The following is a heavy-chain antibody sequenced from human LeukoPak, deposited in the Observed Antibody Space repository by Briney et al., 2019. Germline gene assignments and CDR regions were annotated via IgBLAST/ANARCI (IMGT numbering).Heavy chain of an antibody. Sequence: SETLSLTCTVSGGSISSYYWSWIRQPPGKGLEWIGDIYNSGSTNYNPSLKSRVTMSGDTSKTQFSLKLSSVTAADTAVYYCALSRGGYYDSRSPSWAFDIWGQGTTVTVSS. CDR3: ALSRGGYYDSRSPSWAFDI. J-gene: IGHJ3*02. D-gene: IGHD3-22*01. CDR2: IYNSGST. V-gene: IGHV4-59*01. CDR1: GGSISSYY.